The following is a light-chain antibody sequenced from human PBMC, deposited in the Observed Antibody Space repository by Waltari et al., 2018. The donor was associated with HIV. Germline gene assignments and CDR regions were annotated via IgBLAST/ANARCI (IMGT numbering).Light chain of an antibody. V-gene: IGLV8-61*01. CDR1: SGSVSTRNY. CDR2: STN. Sequence: QTVVTQEPSFSVSPGGTVTLTCGLSSGSVSTRNYASWSQQITGPAPLTLIHSTNTRSSGVPDRVSGSILGNKAALTITGAQADDESDYYCVLNLGRGIVVFGGGTKLTVL. CDR3: VLNLGRGIVV. J-gene: IGLJ2*01.